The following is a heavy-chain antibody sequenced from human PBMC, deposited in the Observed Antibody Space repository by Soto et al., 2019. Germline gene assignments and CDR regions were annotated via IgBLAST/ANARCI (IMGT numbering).Heavy chain of an antibody. J-gene: IGHJ5*01. CDR3: AKEGDYGDYAGENWFDS. D-gene: IGHD4-17*01. CDR2: INSDGSHT. Sequence: EVQLVESGGGLVQPGGSLRLSCAASGFTFFAYWIHWVRQVPGKGLVWVSRINSDGSHTSYADSVRGRFTISRDNCKNTVYLQMNSLTAEDTAVYDCAKEGDYGDYAGENWFDSWGQGSLVTVSS. CDR1: GFTFFAYW. V-gene: IGHV3-74*01.